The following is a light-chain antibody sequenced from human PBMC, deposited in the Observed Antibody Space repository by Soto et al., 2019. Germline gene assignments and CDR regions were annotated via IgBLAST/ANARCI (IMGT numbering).Light chain of an antibody. CDR2: DVN. J-gene: IGLJ1*01. CDR3: SSYSNTSTLYV. Sequence: QSVLTQPASASGFPGQSITISCTGTSKDVGGYNYVSWYQKHPGKAPKLKTYDVNKRPSGVSNRFSGSKSGNTASLTISGIQAEDEADYYCSSYSNTSTLYVFGTGTKVTVL. CDR1: SKDVGGYNY. V-gene: IGLV2-14*01.